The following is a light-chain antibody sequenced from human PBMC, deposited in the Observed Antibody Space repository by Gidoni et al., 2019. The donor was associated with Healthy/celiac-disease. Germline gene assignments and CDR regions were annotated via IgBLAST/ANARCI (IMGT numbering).Light chain of an antibody. V-gene: IGKV3-15*01. Sequence: SPATLSVSPGERATLSCRASQSVSSNLAWYQQKPGQAPRLLIYGASTRATGIPARFSGSGSGTEFTLTISSLQSEDFAVYYCQQYNNWHITFGQGTRLEIK. CDR3: QQYNNWHIT. CDR2: GAS. CDR1: QSVSSN. J-gene: IGKJ5*01.